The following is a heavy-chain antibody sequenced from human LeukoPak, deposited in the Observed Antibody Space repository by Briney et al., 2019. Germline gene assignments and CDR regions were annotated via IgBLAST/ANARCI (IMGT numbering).Heavy chain of an antibody. V-gene: IGHV3-7*01. Sequence: GGSLRLSCAVSGFTFRNYWMTWVRQAPGKGLEWVANINEDETEKFYVDSVVGRFTISRDNGKNFLYLQMNSLRAEDTAVYYCTCLYTNSGLDYWGQGILVTVSS. J-gene: IGHJ4*02. CDR2: INEDETEK. CDR3: TCLYTNSGLDY. CDR1: GFTFRNYW. D-gene: IGHD6-25*01.